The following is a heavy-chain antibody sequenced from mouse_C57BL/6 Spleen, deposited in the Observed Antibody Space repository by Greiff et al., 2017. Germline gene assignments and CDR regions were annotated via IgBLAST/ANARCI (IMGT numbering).Heavy chain of an antibody. J-gene: IGHJ2*01. CDR2: IDPETGGT. CDR3: TYYSNFIDY. D-gene: IGHD2-5*01. V-gene: IGHV1-15*01. Sequence: QVHVKQSGAELVRPGASVTLSCKASGYTFTDYEMHWVKQTPVHGLEWIGAIDPETGGTAYNQKFKGKAILTADKSSSTAYMELRSLTSEDSAVYYCTYYSNFIDYWGQGTTLTVSS. CDR1: GYTFTDYE.